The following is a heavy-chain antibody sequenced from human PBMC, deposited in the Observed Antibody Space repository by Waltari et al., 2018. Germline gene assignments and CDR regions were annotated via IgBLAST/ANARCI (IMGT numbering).Heavy chain of an antibody. J-gene: IGHJ3*02. CDR2: ISSDGTFK. Sequence: QVQLVESGGGVVQPGRSLRLSWAASGFTFSSYAVHWVRQAPGKGLEWVAVISSDGTFKYHADSVKGRFTISRDNPKNTLYLQMNSLRTEDTAVYYCAKASRGSGYDWDAFDIWGLGTMVTVSS. V-gene: IGHV3-30-3*02. D-gene: IGHD5-12*01. CDR3: AKASRGSGYDWDAFDI. CDR1: GFTFSSYA.